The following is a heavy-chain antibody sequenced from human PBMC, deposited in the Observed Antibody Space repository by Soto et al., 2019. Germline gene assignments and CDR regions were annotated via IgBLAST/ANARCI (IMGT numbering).Heavy chain of an antibody. CDR3: ARAKCFGDLFGDVLDL. CDR2: ISGSGGST. V-gene: IGHV3-23*01. Sequence: EVQLLESGGGLVQPGGSLRLSCAASGFTFSSYAMSWVRQAPGTGLEWVSAISGSGGSTYYADSAKGRRTISRDNSKNTMYLQMTTRRAGDTARYYWARAKCFGDLFGDVLDLWCQGTMVTGSS. CDR1: GFTFSSYA. J-gene: IGHJ3*01. D-gene: IGHD3-10*01.